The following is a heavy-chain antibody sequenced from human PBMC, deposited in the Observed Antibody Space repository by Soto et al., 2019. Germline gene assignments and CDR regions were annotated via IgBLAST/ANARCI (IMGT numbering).Heavy chain of an antibody. CDR3: ARFSGSYYYAMDV. V-gene: IGHV4-34*01. CDR1: GGSGGSFSGYY. J-gene: IGHJ6*02. Sequence: PSETLSLTCAVYGGSGGSFSGYYRSWIRQPPGKGLEWIGEINHSGVTNYKPSLKRRVTISVDTSKNQFSLQLKSVTAADTALYYCARFSGSYYYAMDVWGQGSTVTVSS. D-gene: IGHD6-19*01. CDR2: INHSGVT.